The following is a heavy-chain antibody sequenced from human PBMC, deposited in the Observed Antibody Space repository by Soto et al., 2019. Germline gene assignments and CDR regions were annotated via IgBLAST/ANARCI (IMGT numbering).Heavy chain of an antibody. Sequence: EVQLVESGGGLDKPGGSLRLSCAASGFTFSSYSMNWVRQAPGKPLEWVSSISSSSTYIHYADSLKGRFTISRYSAKNSPDLQMNSLRAEKTAVYYCARLLEGDDGYFGLWCRGTMVVVSS. CDR1: GFTFSSYS. V-gene: IGHV3-21*01. J-gene: IGHJ2*01. D-gene: IGHD1-1*01. CDR2: ISSSSTYI. CDR3: ARLLEGDDGYFGL.